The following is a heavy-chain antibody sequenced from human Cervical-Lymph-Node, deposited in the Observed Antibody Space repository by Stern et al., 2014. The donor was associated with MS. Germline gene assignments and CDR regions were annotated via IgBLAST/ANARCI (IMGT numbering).Heavy chain of an antibody. CDR1: GFSFGDYY. CDR3: ARAIVTTTLFDY. CDR2: ISTSGSDV. D-gene: IGHD5-12*01. V-gene: IGHV3-11*01. Sequence: VQLVESGGALVKPGGSLRLSCITSGFSFGDYYMAWIRQAPGQGLEWIAQISTSGSDVFYADSVKGRFTIYRDNTKNSLYLHMNSVTVEDRAIYYCARAIVTTTLFDYWGQGALVTVSS. J-gene: IGHJ4*02.